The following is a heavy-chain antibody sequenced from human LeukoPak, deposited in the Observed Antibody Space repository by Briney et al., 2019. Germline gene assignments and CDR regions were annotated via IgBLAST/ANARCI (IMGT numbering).Heavy chain of an antibody. CDR3: ARLQGSGWYQYHIDY. Sequence: GESLKISCKGSGYRFTSYWIGWVRQMPGKGLEWMGIIYPGDSDTRYSPSFQGQVTISADKSISTAYLQWSSLKASDTAMYYCARLQGSGWYQYHIDYWGQGTLVTVSS. J-gene: IGHJ4*02. V-gene: IGHV5-51*01. D-gene: IGHD6-19*01. CDR2: IYPGDSDT. CDR1: GYRFTSYW.